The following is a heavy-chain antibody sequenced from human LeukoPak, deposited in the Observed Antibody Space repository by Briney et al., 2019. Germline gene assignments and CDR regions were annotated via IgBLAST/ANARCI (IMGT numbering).Heavy chain of an antibody. J-gene: IGHJ3*02. CDR2: MNPNSGNT. CDR1: GYTFTSYD. CDR3: ARGRSLLWFGEYVDAFDI. Sequence: ASVKVSCKASGYTFTSYDINWVRQATGQGLEWMGWMNPNSGNTGYAQKFQGRVTMTRNTSISTAYMELSSLRSEDTAVYYCARGRSLLWFGEYVDAFDIWGQGTLVTVSS. V-gene: IGHV1-8*01. D-gene: IGHD3-10*01.